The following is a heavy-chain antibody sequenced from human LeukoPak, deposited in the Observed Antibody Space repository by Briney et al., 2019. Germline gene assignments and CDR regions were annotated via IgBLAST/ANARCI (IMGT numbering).Heavy chain of an antibody. CDR1: GFTVSSNY. D-gene: IGHD6-19*01. Sequence: GGSLRLSCAASGFTVSSNYMTWVRQAPGKGLEWVSVIYSSGGTYYAGSVKGRFTISRDNSKNTLYLQMDSLRAEDTAVYYCARDSVAGTGDYWGQGTLVTVSS. J-gene: IGHJ4*02. CDR2: IYSSGGT. V-gene: IGHV3-66*01. CDR3: ARDSVAGTGDY.